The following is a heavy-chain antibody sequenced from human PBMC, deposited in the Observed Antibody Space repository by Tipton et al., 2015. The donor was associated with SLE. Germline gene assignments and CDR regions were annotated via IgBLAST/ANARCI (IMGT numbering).Heavy chain of an antibody. Sequence: TLSLTCSVHGGSFNGYYWSWIRQPPGKGLEWIGQINHSGSTSHNPSLRGRVTISADTSNNQFSLKPTSVTAADTAVYYCARDNRALRDAFDIWGQGAMVTVSS. CDR3: ARDNRALRDAFDI. CDR2: INHSGST. J-gene: IGHJ3*02. V-gene: IGHV4-34*01. D-gene: IGHD5-24*01. CDR1: GGSFNGYY.